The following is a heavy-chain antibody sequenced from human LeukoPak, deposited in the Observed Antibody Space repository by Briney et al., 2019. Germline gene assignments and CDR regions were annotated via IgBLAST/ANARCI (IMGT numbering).Heavy chain of an antibody. CDR1: GFTFSSYA. J-gene: IGHJ4*02. Sequence: GGSLRLSCAGSGFTFSSYAMSWVRQAPGKGLEWVSDISGSGGSTYYADSVKGRFTISRDNSKNTLYLQMNSLRAEDTAVYYCAKGRVYDFWSGPFDYWGQGTLVTVSS. CDR2: ISGSGGST. V-gene: IGHV3-23*01. CDR3: AKGRVYDFWSGPFDY. D-gene: IGHD3-3*01.